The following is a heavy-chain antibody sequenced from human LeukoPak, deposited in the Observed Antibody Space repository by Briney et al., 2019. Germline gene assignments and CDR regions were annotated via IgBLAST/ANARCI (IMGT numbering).Heavy chain of an antibody. D-gene: IGHD3-16*01. V-gene: IGHV1-2*02. CDR3: ARVGAPGGLRPYHYYY. CDR1: GYIFSDYW. Sequence: ASVKVSCKASGYIFSDYWIHWVRQAPGRGLECMGWIDPASGITNQPQKFQGRITVTRDTSASTVYMDLTGLTTDDTALYYCARVGAPGGLRPYHYYYWGQGTLVTVSS. CDR2: IDPASGIT. J-gene: IGHJ4*02.